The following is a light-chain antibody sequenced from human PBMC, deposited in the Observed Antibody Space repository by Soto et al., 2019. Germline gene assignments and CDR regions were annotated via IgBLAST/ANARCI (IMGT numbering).Light chain of an antibody. CDR3: HKYNSAPLT. J-gene: IGKJ4*01. CDR1: QGISNY. CDR2: AAS. Sequence: DIQMTQSPSSLSASVGDRVSITCRASQGISNYLAWYQQKPGKVPKLLIYAASTLQSGVPSRFSGSGSGTDVTLTISSLQPEDVATYYCHKYNSAPLTFGGGPKVEIK. V-gene: IGKV1-27*01.